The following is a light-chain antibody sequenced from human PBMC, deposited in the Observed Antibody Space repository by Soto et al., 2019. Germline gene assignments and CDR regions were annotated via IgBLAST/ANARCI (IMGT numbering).Light chain of an antibody. V-gene: IGLV1-51*01. CDR2: DTN. Sequence: QSVLTQPPSVSAAPGQKVTISCSGSSSNIGNHYVSWYQQLPGTAPKLLIYDTNKRPSGIPDRFSGSKSGTSATLGISGLQTGDEADYYCGTWDSSLRGVFGGGTKVTVL. CDR3: GTWDSSLRGV. CDR1: SSNIGNHY. J-gene: IGLJ2*01.